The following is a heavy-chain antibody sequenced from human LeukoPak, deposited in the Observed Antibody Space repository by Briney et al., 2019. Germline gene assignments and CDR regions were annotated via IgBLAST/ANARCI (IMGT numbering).Heavy chain of an antibody. CDR3: ARELGGTKTGGFDI. V-gene: IGHV3-64*02. CDR1: GFRFSYHD. J-gene: IGHJ3*02. Sequence: PGGSLRLSCAASGFRFSYHDMHWVRQAPGKGLEFVSSIGAAGAHTFYADSVKGRFTISRDNFQSTMYLQMHGLRPEDSAVYYCARELGGTKTGGFDIWGQGTVVTVSS. CDR2: IGAAGAHT. D-gene: IGHD1-14*01.